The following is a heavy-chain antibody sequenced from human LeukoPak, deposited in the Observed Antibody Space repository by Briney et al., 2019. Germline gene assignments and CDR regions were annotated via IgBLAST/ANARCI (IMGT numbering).Heavy chain of an antibody. D-gene: IGHD1-26*01. V-gene: IGHV3-23*01. CDR3: ARDVGPIHFDY. CDR2: IDSGGGST. Sequence: GGSLRLSCVAPGFTFSSYAMSWVRQAPGKGLEWVATIDSGGGSTHYADPVKGRFTISRDSSKNTLYLQMNSLRAEDTAVYYCARDVGPIHFDYWGQGTLVTVSS. J-gene: IGHJ4*02. CDR1: GFTFSSYA.